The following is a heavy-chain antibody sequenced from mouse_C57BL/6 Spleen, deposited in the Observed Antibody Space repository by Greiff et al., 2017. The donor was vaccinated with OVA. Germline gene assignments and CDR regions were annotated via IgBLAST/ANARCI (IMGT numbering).Heavy chain of an antibody. Sequence: QVQLQQPGAELVRPGTSVKLSCKASGYTFTSYWMHWVKQRPGPGLEWIGVIDPSDSYTNYNQKFKGKATLTVDTSSSTAYMQLSSLTSEDSAVYYCAGITTVVAHWYFDVWGTGTTVTVSS. J-gene: IGHJ1*03. CDR1: GYTFTSYW. CDR3: AGITTVVAHWYFDV. CDR2: IDPSDSYT. D-gene: IGHD1-1*01. V-gene: IGHV1-59*01.